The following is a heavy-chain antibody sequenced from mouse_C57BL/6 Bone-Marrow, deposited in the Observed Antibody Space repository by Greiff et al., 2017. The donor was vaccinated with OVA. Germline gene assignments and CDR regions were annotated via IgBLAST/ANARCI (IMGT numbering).Heavy chain of an antibody. J-gene: IGHJ1*03. CDR3: ARSEDYGSSYYWYFDV. CDR2: IHPNSGST. V-gene: IGHV1-64*01. D-gene: IGHD1-1*01. Sequence: QVQLQQPGAELVKPGASVKLSCKASGYTFTSYWMHWVKQRPGQGLEWIGMIHPNSGSTNYNEKFKSKATLTVDKSSSTAYMQLSSLTSEDSAVYYCARSEDYGSSYYWYFDVWGTGTTVTVSS. CDR1: GYTFTSYW.